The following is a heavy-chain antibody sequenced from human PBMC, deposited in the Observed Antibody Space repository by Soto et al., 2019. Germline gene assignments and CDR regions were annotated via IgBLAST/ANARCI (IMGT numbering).Heavy chain of an antibody. J-gene: IGHJ4*02. CDR1: GFTFSSYS. CDR2: ISSSSSYI. V-gene: IGHV3-21*01. D-gene: IGHD3-9*01. CDR3: ARDPPYYDILTGDY. Sequence: PGGSLRLSCAASGFTFSSYSMNWVRQAPGKGLEWVSSISSSSSYIYYADSVKGRFTISRDNAKNSLYLQMNSLRAEDTAVYYCARDPPYYDILTGDYWGQGTLVTVSS.